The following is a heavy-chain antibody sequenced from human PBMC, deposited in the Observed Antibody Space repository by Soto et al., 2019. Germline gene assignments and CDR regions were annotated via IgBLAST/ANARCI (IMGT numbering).Heavy chain of an antibody. J-gene: IGHJ6*02. Sequence: SETLSLTCTVSGDSIKTDFWNWIRQPPGKGLEWIGFVSSSGSTSYKNYNPSLNSRVTISVDTSKNQFSLRLTSVTAADTAVYYCARVPSGFGGSYYSGMDVWGRGTTVTVS. CDR3: ARVPSGFGGSYYSGMDV. CDR1: GDSIKTDF. D-gene: IGHD3-10*01. CDR2: VSSSGST. V-gene: IGHV4-59*01.